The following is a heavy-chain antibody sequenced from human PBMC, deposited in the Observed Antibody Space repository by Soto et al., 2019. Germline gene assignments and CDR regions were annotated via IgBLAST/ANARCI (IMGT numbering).Heavy chain of an antibody. CDR1: GFTFSSYA. D-gene: IGHD6-19*01. CDR3: ARSDSSGWYRRLDV. Sequence: GGSLRLSCAASGFTFSSYAMHWVRQAPGKGLEWVAVISYDGSNKYYADSVKGRFTISRDNSKNTLYLQMNSLRAEDTAVYYCARSDSSGWYRRLDVWGQGTTVTVSS. V-gene: IGHV3-30-3*01. J-gene: IGHJ6*02. CDR2: ISYDGSNK.